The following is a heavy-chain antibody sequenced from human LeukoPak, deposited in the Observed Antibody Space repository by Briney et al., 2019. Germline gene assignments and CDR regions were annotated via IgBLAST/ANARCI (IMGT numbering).Heavy chain of an antibody. CDR2: IYYSGST. Sequence: SETLSLTCTVSGGSISSYCWGWIRQPPGKGLGWIGYIYYSGSTNYHPSLKSRATISVDTSKNQFSLKLSSVTAADTAVYYCARSGRYCSGGSCYFVQPDDAFDIWGQGTMVTVSS. V-gene: IGHV4-59*01. D-gene: IGHD2-15*01. CDR3: ARSGRYCSGGSCYFVQPDDAFDI. J-gene: IGHJ3*02. CDR1: GGSISSYC.